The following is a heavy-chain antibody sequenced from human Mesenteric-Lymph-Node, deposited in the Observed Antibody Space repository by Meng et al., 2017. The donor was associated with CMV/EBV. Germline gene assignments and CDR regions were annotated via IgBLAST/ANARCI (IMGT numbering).Heavy chain of an antibody. Sequence: GESLKISCAASGFTFNSFWMHWVRQAPGKGLVWVSRIISDGSTTTYADSGKGRFTISRDNAKNTVYLQMNSLRAEDTGVYYCARDNNLAYQWGQGTLVTVSS. J-gene: IGHJ4*02. CDR1: GFTFNSFW. D-gene: IGHD5-24*01. CDR2: IISDGSTT. CDR3: ARDNNLAYQ. V-gene: IGHV3-74*01.